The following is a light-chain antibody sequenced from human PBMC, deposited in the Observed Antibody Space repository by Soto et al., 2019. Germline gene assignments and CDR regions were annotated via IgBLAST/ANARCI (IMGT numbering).Light chain of an antibody. CDR3: QVWDSRDDHRV. CDR1: RIGSKS. V-gene: IGLV3-21*02. CDR2: DDS. Sequence: SYELTQPPSVSVAPGQTARITCGGNRIGSKSVHWFQQKPGQAPVLVVHDDSDRPSGIPERFSGSNSGGTATLTIRRVEAGDEADYYCQVWDSRDDHRVFGGGTQLTVL. J-gene: IGLJ2*01.